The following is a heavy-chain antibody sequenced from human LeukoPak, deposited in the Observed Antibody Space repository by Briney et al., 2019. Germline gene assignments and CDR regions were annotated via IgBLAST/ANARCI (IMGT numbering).Heavy chain of an antibody. CDR3: ARGTYDSSGWYKDAFDI. D-gene: IGHD6-19*01. J-gene: IGHJ3*02. V-gene: IGHV4-59*01. CDR2: IYYSGST. Sequence: SETLSLTCTVSGGSISSYYWSWIRQPPGKGLEWIGYIYYSGSTNYNPSLKSRATISVDTSKNQFSLKLSSVTAADTAVYYCARGTYDSSGWYKDAFDIWGQGTMVTVSS. CDR1: GGSISSYY.